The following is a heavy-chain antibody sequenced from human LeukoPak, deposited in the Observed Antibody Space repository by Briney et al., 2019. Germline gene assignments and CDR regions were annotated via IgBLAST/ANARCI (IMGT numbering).Heavy chain of an antibody. D-gene: IGHD4-17*01. CDR2: IYSGGST. CDR1: GFTFSDYY. Sequence: GGSLRLSCAASGFTFSDYYMSWVRQAPGKGLEWVSVIYSGGSTYYADSVKGRFTISRDNSKNTLYLQMNSLRAEDTAVYYCARGPDDYGDYRAGFDYWGQGTLVTVSS. CDR3: ARGPDDYGDYRAGFDY. V-gene: IGHV3-53*01. J-gene: IGHJ4*02.